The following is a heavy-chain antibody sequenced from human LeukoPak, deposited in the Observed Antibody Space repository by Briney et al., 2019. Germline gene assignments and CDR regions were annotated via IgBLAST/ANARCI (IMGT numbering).Heavy chain of an antibody. CDR3: ARDADSSGYYFDY. V-gene: IGHV4-59*01. Sequence: SETLSLTCTVSGGSISSYYWSWIRQPPGKGLEWIGYISYSGSTNYNPSLKSRVTISVDTSKNQFSLKLSSVTAADTAVYYCARDADSSGYYFDYWGQGTLVTVSS. J-gene: IGHJ4*02. CDR2: ISYSGST. CDR1: GGSISSYY. D-gene: IGHD3-22*01.